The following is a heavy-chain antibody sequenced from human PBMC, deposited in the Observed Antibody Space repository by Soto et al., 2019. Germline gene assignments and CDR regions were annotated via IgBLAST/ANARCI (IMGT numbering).Heavy chain of an antibody. J-gene: IGHJ3*02. CDR3: ARAQYLADDAFDI. V-gene: IGHV3-48*04. CDR2: ISSTGAI. CDR1: GFSFSAYD. D-gene: IGHD2-2*01. Sequence: HPGGSLRLSCAATGFSFSAYDMNWVRQAPGKGLEWISYISSTGAIHHADSVKGRFTISRDNTNNLLYLQMNSLRADDTAVYYCARAQYLADDAFDIWGQGAMVTVSS.